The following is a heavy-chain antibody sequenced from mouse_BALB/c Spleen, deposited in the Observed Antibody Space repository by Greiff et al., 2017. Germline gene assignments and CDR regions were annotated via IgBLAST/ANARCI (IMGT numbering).Heavy chain of an antibody. Sequence: QVQLQQSGAELVRPGTSVKISCKASGYTFTNYWLGWVKQRPGHGLEWIGDIYPGGGYTNYNEKFKGKATLTADTSSSTAYMQLSSLTSEDSAVYFGARGGYGNYFYAMDYWGQGTSVTVSS. D-gene: IGHD2-10*02. V-gene: IGHV1-63*02. CDR2: IYPGGGYT. CDR3: ARGGYGNYFYAMDY. CDR1: GYTFTNYW. J-gene: IGHJ4*01.